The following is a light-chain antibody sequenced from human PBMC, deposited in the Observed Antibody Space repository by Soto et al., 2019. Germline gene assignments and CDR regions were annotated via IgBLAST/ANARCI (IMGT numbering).Light chain of an antibody. Sequence: QSALTQPASVSGSPGQSITISCTGTSSDVGAFTSVSWYQQHPGKAPKLIVYDIIHRPSGVSDRFSGSKSVNTASLTISGLQPEDEATYHCSSYSLSTTLVVFGGGTKLTVL. CDR3: SSYSLSTTLVV. J-gene: IGLJ2*01. CDR1: SSDVGAFTS. V-gene: IGLV2-14*03. CDR2: DII.